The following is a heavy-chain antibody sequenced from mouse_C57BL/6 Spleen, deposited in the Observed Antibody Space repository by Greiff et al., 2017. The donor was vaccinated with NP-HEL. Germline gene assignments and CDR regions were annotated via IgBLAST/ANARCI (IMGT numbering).Heavy chain of an antibody. CDR2: IRNKANGYTT. Sequence: EVKLVESGGGLVQPGGSLSLSCAASGFTFTDYYMSWVRQPPGKALEWLGFIRNKANGYTTEYSASVKGRFTISRDNSQSILYLQMNALRAEDSATYYCARYYYGSSCWYFDVWGTGTTVTVSS. J-gene: IGHJ1*03. CDR3: ARYYYGSSCWYFDV. CDR1: GFTFTDYY. D-gene: IGHD1-1*01. V-gene: IGHV7-3*01.